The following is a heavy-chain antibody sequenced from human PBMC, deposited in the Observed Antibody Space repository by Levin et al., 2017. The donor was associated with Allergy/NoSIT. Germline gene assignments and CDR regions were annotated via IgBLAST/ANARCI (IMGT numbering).Heavy chain of an antibody. V-gene: IGHV3-30*18. D-gene: IGHD5-24*01. CDR1: GFTFSSYG. CDR2: ISYDGSNK. CDR3: AKEGAGDGYMAPFDY. Sequence: PGGSLRLSCAASGFTFSSYGMHWVRQAPGKGLEWVAVISYDGSNKYYADSVKGRFTISRDNSKNTLYLQMNSLRAEDTAVYYCAKEGAGDGYMAPFDYWGQGTLVTVSS. J-gene: IGHJ4*02.